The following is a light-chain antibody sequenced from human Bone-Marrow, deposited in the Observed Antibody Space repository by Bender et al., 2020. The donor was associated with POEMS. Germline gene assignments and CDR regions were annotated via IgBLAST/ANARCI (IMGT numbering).Light chain of an antibody. V-gene: IGLV1-47*01. J-gene: IGLJ2*01. Sequence: QSVLTQPPSASGTPGQRVTMSCSGSNSNIGSNYLYWFQQLPGTAPKLLIYRNHQRPSGVPERFYGSKSGTSASLAITGLQAEDEAHYYCSSYAGTNTFDVFGGGTKVTVL. CDR2: RNH. CDR3: SSYAGTNTFDV. CDR1: NSNIGSNY.